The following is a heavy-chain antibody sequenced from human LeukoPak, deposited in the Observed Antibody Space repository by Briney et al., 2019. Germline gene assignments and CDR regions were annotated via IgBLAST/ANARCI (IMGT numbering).Heavy chain of an antibody. CDR1: GGSFSGYY. CDR2: IYQSGST. D-gene: IGHD7-27*01. CDR3: ARLAWGRLDY. Sequence: SETLSLTCAVYGGSFSGYYWGWIRQPPGKGLEWIGSIYQSGSTYYNASLKSRVTISVDTSKNQLSLKLSSVTAADTAVYYCARLAWGRLDYWGQGTLVTVSS. V-gene: IGHV4-38-2*01. J-gene: IGHJ4*02.